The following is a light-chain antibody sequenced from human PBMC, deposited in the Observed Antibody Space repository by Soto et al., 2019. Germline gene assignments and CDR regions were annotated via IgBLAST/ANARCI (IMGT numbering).Light chain of an antibody. CDR1: QSVSSSY. J-gene: IGKJ4*01. Sequence: EIVLTQSPGTLSLSPGERATLSCRARQSVSSSYLAWYQQKPGQAPRLLIFGASSRATGIPDRFSGSGSGTDFTITISRLEPEDFAVYYCQQYGSSKVTFGGGTKVEIK. CDR2: GAS. V-gene: IGKV3-20*01. CDR3: QQYGSSKVT.